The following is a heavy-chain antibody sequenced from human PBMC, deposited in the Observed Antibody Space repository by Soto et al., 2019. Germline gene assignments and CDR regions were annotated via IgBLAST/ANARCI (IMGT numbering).Heavy chain of an antibody. V-gene: IGHV4-34*01. CDR1: VGSCSGYY. Sequence: PSESLSLTGAVYVGSCSGYYWSWIRQPPGKGLEWIGEINHSGSTNYNPSLKSRVTISVDTSKNQFSLKLSSVTAADTAVYYCARVLGTYYDFWSGYYTGPFDYWGQGTLVTVSS. CDR3: ARVLGTYYDFWSGYYTGPFDY. CDR2: INHSGST. J-gene: IGHJ4*02. D-gene: IGHD3-3*01.